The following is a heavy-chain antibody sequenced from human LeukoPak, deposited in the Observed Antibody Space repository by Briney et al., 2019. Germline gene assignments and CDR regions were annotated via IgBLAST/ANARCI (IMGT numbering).Heavy chain of an antibody. D-gene: IGHD2-2*01. V-gene: IGHV1-46*01. J-gene: IGHJ5*02. CDR1: GYTFTSYY. CDR2: INPSGGST. Sequence: GASVKVSCKASGYTFTSYYMHWVRQVPGQGLEWMGIINPSGGSTSYAQKFQGRVTMTRDTSTSTVYMELSSLRSEDTAVYYCARDGEYQLLSYNWFDPWGQGTLVTVSS. CDR3: ARDGEYQLLSYNWFDP.